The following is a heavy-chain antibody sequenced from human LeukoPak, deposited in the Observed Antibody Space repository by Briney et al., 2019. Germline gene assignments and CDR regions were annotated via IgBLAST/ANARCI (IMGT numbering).Heavy chain of an antibody. J-gene: IGHJ3*02. CDR2: ISYDGSNK. V-gene: IGHV3-30*03. CDR3: AVDGWELLNFGAFDI. CDR1: GFTFSSYG. Sequence: GGSLRLSCAASGFTFSSYGMHWVRQAPGKGLEWVAVISYDGSNKYYADSVKGRFTISRDNSKNTLYLQMNSLRAEDTAVYYCAVDGWELLNFGAFDIWGQGTMVTVSS. D-gene: IGHD1-26*01.